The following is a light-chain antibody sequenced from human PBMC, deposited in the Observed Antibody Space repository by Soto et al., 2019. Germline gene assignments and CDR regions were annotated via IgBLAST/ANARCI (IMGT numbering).Light chain of an antibody. J-gene: IGKJ1*01. Sequence: EIVLTQSPDTLSSSPGERVTLSCRASQTIINNYLAWYQQRPGQPPRLLIYDASTRATGIPDRFSGSASGTDFTLTISRLEPEDFTVYYCLQHTTYPWTFGQGTKVEIQ. CDR3: LQHTTYPWT. V-gene: IGKV3D-20*02. CDR1: QTIINNY. CDR2: DAS.